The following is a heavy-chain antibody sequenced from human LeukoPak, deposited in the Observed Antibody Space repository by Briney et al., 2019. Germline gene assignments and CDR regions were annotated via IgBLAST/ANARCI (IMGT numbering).Heavy chain of an antibody. J-gene: IGHJ4*02. Sequence: GGSLRLSCAASGFTFDDYGMSWVRQAPGKGLEWVSGINWNGGSTGYADSVKGRFTISRDNSKNTLYLQMNSLRAEDTAVYYCARATSGWYYFDYWGQGTLVTVSS. D-gene: IGHD6-19*01. CDR3: ARATSGWYYFDY. V-gene: IGHV3-20*04. CDR1: GFTFDDYG. CDR2: INWNGGST.